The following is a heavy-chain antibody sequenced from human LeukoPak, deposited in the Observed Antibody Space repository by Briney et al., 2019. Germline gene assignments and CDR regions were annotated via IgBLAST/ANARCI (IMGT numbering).Heavy chain of an antibody. CDR3: ARGITMNY. V-gene: IGHV4-59*01. CDR1: GGSISRDY. CDR2: IYYTGST. D-gene: IGHD3-22*01. J-gene: IGHJ4*02. Sequence: SETLSLTCTVSGGSISRDYWSWIRQPPGKGLEWIGYIYYTGSTNYNPSLKSRVTISVDTSKNQFSLKLSSVTAADTAVYYCARGITMNYWGQGTLVTVSS.